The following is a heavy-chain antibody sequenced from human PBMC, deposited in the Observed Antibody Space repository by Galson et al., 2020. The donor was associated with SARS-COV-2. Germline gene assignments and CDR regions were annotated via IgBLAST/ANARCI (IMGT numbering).Heavy chain of an antibody. J-gene: IGHJ4*02. D-gene: IGHD3-22*01. CDR1: GYTFTGYY. Sequence: ASVKVSCKASGYTFTGYYMHWVRQAPGQGLEWMGWINHNSGGTNYAQKFQGRVTMTRDTSISTAYMELSRLRSDDTAVYYCARDYGFTMIVVVSYYFDYWGQGTLVTVSS. CDR3: ARDYGFTMIVVVSYYFDY. V-gene: IGHV1-2*02. CDR2: INHNSGGT.